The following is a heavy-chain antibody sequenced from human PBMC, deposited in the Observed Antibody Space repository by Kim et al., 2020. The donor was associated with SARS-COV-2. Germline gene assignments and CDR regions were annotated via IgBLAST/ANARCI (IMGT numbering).Heavy chain of an antibody. Sequence: NYAQKVKGRVTMTRDTSISTAYMELSRLRSDDTAVYYCARGGIAARTYDYWGQGTLVTVSS. J-gene: IGHJ4*02. CDR3: ARGGIAARTYDY. V-gene: IGHV1-2*02. D-gene: IGHD6-6*01.